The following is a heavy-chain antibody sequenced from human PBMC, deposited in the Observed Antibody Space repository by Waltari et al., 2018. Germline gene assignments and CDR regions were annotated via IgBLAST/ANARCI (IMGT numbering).Heavy chain of an antibody. V-gene: IGHV4-59*11. J-gene: IGHJ2*01. Sequence: QVQLQESGPGLVKPSETLSLTCTVSGGSISSHYWSWIRQPPGKGLEWIGYIYYSGSTNYNPSLKSRVTISVDTSKNQFSLKLSSVTAADTAVYYCARDSGYGDPNWYFDLWGRGTLVTVSS. CDR2: IYYSGST. D-gene: IGHD4-17*01. CDR1: GGSISSHY. CDR3: ARDSGYGDPNWYFDL.